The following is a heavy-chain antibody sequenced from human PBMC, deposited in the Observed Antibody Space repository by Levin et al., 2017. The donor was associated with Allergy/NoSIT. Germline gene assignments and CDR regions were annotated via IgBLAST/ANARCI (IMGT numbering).Heavy chain of an antibody. J-gene: IGHJ4*02. CDR3: ARATRSSLIHYFDH. D-gene: IGHD6-13*01. Sequence: EASVKVSCKASGFSLSNFGLTWVRQAPGQGLEWMGWISPYNGDTKYAQKLQGRVTMTTDTSTSTAHMELRSLRFDDTAVYYCARATRSSLIHYFDHWGQGTLVTVSS. CDR2: ISPYNGDT. CDR1: GFSLSNFG. V-gene: IGHV1-18*01.